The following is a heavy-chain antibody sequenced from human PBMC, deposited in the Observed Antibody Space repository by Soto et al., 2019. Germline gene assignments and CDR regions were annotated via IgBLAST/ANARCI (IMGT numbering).Heavy chain of an antibody. D-gene: IGHD2-15*01. Sequence: WVRQAPGQGLEWMGWINPNSGGTNYAQKFQGWVTMTRDTSISTAYMELSRLRSDDTAVYYCALGYCSGGSCFPLAYWGQGTLVTVSS. V-gene: IGHV1-2*04. J-gene: IGHJ4*02. CDR2: INPNSGGT. CDR3: ALGYCSGGSCFPLAY.